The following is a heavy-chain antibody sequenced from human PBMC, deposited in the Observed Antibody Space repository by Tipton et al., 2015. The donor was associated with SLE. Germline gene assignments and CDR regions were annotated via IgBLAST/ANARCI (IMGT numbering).Heavy chain of an antibody. CDR3: ARLGMWGTYRYFEY. Sequence: SLRLSCEASGFIFSGYWMSWVRQTPGKGLEWVANIKPDGSETYYMDPVRGRFAVSRDNAKNSVYLQMNSLRGEDTAVYYCARLGMWGTYRYFEYWGQGTLFTVSS. CDR1: GFIFSGYW. D-gene: IGHD3-16*02. V-gene: IGHV3-7*01. CDR2: IKPDGSET. J-gene: IGHJ4*02.